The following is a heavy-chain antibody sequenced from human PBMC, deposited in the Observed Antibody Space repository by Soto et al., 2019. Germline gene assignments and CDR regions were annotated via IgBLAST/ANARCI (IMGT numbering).Heavy chain of an antibody. CDR1: GGSISSSSYY. V-gene: IGHV3-11*03. CDR3: AGYLGATTHANERKRAFDY. J-gene: IGHJ4*02. CDR2: ISSSGSST. Sequence: LSLTCTVSGGSISSSSYYWGWIRQPPGKGLEWVSYISSSGSSTNYADSVKGRFTVSRDNAKNSLYLQMNSLRAEDTAVYYCAGYLGATTHANERKRAFDYWGQGTLVTSPQ. D-gene: IGHD1-26*01.